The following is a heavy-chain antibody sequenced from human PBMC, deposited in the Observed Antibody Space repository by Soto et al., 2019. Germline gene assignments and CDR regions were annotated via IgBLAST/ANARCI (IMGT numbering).Heavy chain of an antibody. Sequence: SETLSITCTVSGGSVSNSYWGWIRQPPGKGLEWVAYVYYSGSTNHNPSLGSRVTISVDKSKNQFSLKMTSVTGADTAVYYCARGRSHEWELLVQYFDYWGQGTLVTVSS. CDR2: VYYSGST. V-gene: IGHV4-59*02. D-gene: IGHD1-26*01. J-gene: IGHJ4*02. CDR1: GGSVSNSY. CDR3: ARGRSHEWELLVQYFDY.